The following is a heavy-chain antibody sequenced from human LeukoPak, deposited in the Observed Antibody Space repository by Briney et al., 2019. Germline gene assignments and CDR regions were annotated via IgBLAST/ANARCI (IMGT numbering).Heavy chain of an antibody. CDR3: ARPYYYDSGQYYFHY. CDR2: IYPGDSDT. D-gene: IGHD3-10*01. CDR1: GYSFTSYW. J-gene: IGHJ4*02. Sequence: GESLKISCKGSGYSFTSYWIGWVRQMPGKGLEWMAIIYPGDSDTRYSPSFQGQVTISADKSSSTAYLQWSSLKASDTAMYYCARPYYYDSGQYYFHYWGQGTLVTVSS. V-gene: IGHV5-51*01.